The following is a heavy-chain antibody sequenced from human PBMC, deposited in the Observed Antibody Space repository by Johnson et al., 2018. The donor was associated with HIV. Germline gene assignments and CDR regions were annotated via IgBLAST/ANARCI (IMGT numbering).Heavy chain of an antibody. CDR1: GFTFSTYG. V-gene: IGHV3-NL1*01. CDR2: IYSGGSR. CDR3: ARVRRSGWYDNDAFDI. D-gene: IGHD6-19*01. Sequence: QVQLVESGRGVVQPGRSLRLSCVASGFTFSTYGMHWVRQAPGKGLEWVSTIYSGGSRYYADSVKGRFTISRDNAKNSLYLQMNSLIPEDTAVYYCARVRRSGWYDNDAFDIWGQGTMVTVSS. J-gene: IGHJ3*02.